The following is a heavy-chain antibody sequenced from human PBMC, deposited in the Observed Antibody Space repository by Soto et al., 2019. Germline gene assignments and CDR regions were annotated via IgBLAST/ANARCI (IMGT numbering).Heavy chain of an antibody. J-gene: IGHJ5*02. Sequence: EVQLVESGGGLVKPGGSLRLSCAASGFTFSSYNMNWVRQAPGKGLEWVASISSDGGYVYYADSIKGRFTISRDNATNSLYVQINSLTAEDTAVYYCARGGSFDPWGQGTLVTVAS. V-gene: IGHV3-21*01. CDR2: ISSDGGYV. CDR1: GFTFSSYN. CDR3: ARGGSFDP.